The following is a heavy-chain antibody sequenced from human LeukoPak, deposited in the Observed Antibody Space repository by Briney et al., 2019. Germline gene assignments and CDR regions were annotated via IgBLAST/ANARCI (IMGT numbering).Heavy chain of an antibody. CDR1: GFTFRSYE. CDR2: ISRSGTTI. V-gene: IGHV3-48*03. D-gene: IGHD3-10*01. Sequence: GGSLRLSCVASGFTFRSYEMNWVRQAPGKGLEWVSYISRSGTTIYYADSVKGRFTISRDSSKNSLYLQMNSLRAEDTAVYFCARDPGGAGGPFAYGGQGTLVTVSS. J-gene: IGHJ4*02. CDR3: ARDPGGAGGPFAY.